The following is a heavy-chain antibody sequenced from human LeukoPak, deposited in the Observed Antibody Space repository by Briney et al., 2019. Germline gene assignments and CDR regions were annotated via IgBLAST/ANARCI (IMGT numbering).Heavy chain of an antibody. V-gene: IGHV3-7*05. Sequence: GGSPRLSCAVSGFTFSHYWMNWVRQAPGKGLEWVASIKQDGSEKYYVDSVKGRFTISRDNAKNSLYLQMNSLRAEDTAVYFCVMSDYWGQGSLVTVSS. CDR2: IKQDGSEK. J-gene: IGHJ4*02. CDR1: GFTFSHYW. CDR3: VMSDY.